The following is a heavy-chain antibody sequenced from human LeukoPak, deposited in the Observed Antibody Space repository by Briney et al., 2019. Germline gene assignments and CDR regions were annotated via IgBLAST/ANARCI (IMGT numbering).Heavy chain of an antibody. Sequence: PGGSLRLSCAASGFTFSSYSMNWVRQAPGKGLEWVSSISSSSSYIYYADSVKGRFTISRDNAKNSLYLQMNSLRAEDTAVYYCARDSAIEEYYYDSSGYCSYWGQGTLVTVSS. CDR1: GFTFSSYS. CDR2: ISSSSSYI. D-gene: IGHD3-22*01. CDR3: ARDSAIEEYYYDSSGYCSY. J-gene: IGHJ4*02. V-gene: IGHV3-21*01.